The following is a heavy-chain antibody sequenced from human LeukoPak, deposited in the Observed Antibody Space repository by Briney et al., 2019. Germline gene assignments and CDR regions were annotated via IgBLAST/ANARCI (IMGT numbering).Heavy chain of an antibody. Sequence: GESLKISCKGSGYSFTTYWIGWVRQMPGKGLGWMGIIYPGDSDTRYSPSFQGQVTISADRSISTAYLQWSSLKASDTAMYYCARRRPFSNGLDFDYWGQGTLVTVSS. CDR3: ARRRPFSNGLDFDY. CDR2: IYPGDSDT. V-gene: IGHV5-51*01. D-gene: IGHD4-11*01. J-gene: IGHJ4*02. CDR1: GYSFTTYW.